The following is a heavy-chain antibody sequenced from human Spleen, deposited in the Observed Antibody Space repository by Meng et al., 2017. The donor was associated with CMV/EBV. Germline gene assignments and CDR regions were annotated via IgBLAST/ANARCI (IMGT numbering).Heavy chain of an antibody. CDR2: IYYSGTK. V-gene: IGHV4-31*02. D-gene: IGHD5-12*01. CDR3: ARAHIYSGYDTGRAFDI. J-gene: IGHJ3*02. Sequence: SETLSLTCTVSGDSITSGRYYWTWIRQSPGKGLEWLGYIYYSGTKYYSPSLKSRITMSVDTSKNQFSLKLTSVTAADTAVYYCARAHIYSGYDTGRAFDIWGQGTMVTVSS. CDR1: GDSITSGRYY.